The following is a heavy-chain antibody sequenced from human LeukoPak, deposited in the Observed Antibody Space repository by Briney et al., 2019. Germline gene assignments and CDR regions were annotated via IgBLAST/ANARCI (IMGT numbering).Heavy chain of an antibody. D-gene: IGHD5-12*01. V-gene: IGHV3-21*04. J-gene: IGHJ4*02. CDR1: GFDFESYT. CDR2: ISATSSDI. CDR3: AKGLFSAFDKYLDS. Sequence: PGGSLRLSCAASGFDFESYTMTWVRQAPGKGLEWVSLISATSSDINYAESVRGRFTITRDNAKNSLFLQMGSLRVEDTAIYYCAKGLFSAFDKYLDSWGQGTLVTVSS.